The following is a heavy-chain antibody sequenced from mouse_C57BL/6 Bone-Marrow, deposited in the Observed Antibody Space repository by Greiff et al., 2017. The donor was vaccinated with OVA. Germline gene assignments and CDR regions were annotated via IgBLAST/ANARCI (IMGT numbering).Heavy chain of an antibody. CDR2: IHPNSGST. J-gene: IGHJ2*01. CDR1: GYTFTSYW. CDR3: ARGGENYARYYFDY. Sequence: QVQLQQPGAELVKPGASVKLSCKASGYTFTSYWMHWVKQRPGQGLEWIGMIHPNSGSTNYNEKFKSKATLTVDKSSSTAYMQLSSLTSEDSAVYYCARGGENYARYYFDYWGQGTTLTGSS. D-gene: IGHD1-1*02. V-gene: IGHV1-64*01.